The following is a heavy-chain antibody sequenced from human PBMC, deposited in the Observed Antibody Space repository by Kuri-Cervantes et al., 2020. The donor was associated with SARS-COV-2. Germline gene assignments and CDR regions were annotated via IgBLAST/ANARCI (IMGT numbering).Heavy chain of an antibody. CDR3: ARDIHDYDFWSISP. CDR2: IYTSGST. J-gene: IGHJ5*02. D-gene: IGHD3-3*01. V-gene: IGHV4-4*09. Sequence: GSLRLSRTVSGGSISSYYWSWIRQPAGKGPEWIGYIYTSGSTNYNPSLKSRVTISVDTSKNQFSLKLSSVTAADTAVYYCARDIHDYDFWSISPWGQGTLVTVSS. CDR1: GGSISSYY.